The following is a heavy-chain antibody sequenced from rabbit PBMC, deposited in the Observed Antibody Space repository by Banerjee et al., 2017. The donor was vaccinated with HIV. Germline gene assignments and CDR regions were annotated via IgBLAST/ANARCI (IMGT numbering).Heavy chain of an antibody. D-gene: IGHD2-1*01. CDR2: ISDVSGDT. V-gene: IGHV1S45*01. Sequence: QEQLEESGGDMVKPGASLTLTCTASGFSFSGGYWICWGRQAPGKGLEWIACISDVSGDTYYATWAKGRFTISQTSSTTVTLQMTSLTAADTATYFCARRPAYDYGDAGAAYDFWGPGTLVTVS. CDR1: GFSFSGGYW. CDR3: ARRPAYDYGDAGAAYDF. J-gene: IGHJ6*01.